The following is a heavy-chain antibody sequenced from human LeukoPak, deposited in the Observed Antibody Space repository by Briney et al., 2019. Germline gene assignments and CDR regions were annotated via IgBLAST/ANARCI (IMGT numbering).Heavy chain of an antibody. CDR1: GFTFSSYE. CDR3: ARDCGGGSCYGPYDAFDI. Sequence: GGSLRLSCAASGFTFSSYEMNWVRQAPGKGLEWVSYISSSGSTIYYADSVKGRFTISRDNAKNSLYLQMNRLRAEDTAVYYCARDCGGGSCYGPYDAFDIWGQGTMVTVSS. V-gene: IGHV3-48*03. CDR2: ISSSGSTI. J-gene: IGHJ3*02. D-gene: IGHD2-15*01.